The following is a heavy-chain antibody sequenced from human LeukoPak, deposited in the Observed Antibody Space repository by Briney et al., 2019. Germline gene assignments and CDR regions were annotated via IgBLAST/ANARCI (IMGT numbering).Heavy chain of an antibody. J-gene: IGHJ6*02. CDR1: QFIFTYYA. CDR2: LSYDGGDK. D-gene: IGHD4/OR15-4a*01. CDR3: GKDLAGGALDV. V-gene: IGHV3-30-3*01. Sequence: GSLRLSCAASQFIFTYYAIHWVRQAPGKGLEWVTSLSYDGGDKHYADSVKGRFTVSRDSSKNTVYLQMNGLTTADTAVYHCGKDLAGGALDVWGQGTTVTVS.